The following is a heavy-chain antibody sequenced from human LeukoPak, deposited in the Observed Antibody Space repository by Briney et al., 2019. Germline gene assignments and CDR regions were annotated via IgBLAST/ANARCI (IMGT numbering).Heavy chain of an antibody. V-gene: IGHV4-39*01. D-gene: IGHD3-22*01. CDR1: GXSISSSSYY. J-gene: IGHJ4*02. CDR3: ARLYYYDSSGLPLFDY. CDR2: IYYSGST. Sequence: PSETLSLTCTVSGXSISSSSYYWGWIRQPPGKGLEWIGSIYYSGSTYYNPSLKSRVTISVDTSKNQFSLKLSSVTAADTAVYYCARLYYYDSSGLPLFDYWGQGTLVTVSS.